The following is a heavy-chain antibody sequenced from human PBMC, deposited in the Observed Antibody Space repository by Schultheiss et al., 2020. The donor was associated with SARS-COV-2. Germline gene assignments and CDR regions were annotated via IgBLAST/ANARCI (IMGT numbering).Heavy chain of an antibody. D-gene: IGHD3-10*01. CDR3: ARGYYYGSGRPDY. CDR2: IYYSGST. V-gene: IGHV4-59*12. Sequence: SETLSLTCTVSNGSITSNYWAWLRQPPGKGLEWIGYIYYSGSTNYNPSLKSRVTLSVDTSKNQFSLKLSSVTAADTAVYYCARGYYYGSGRPDYWGQGTLVTVSS. J-gene: IGHJ4*02. CDR1: NGSITSNY.